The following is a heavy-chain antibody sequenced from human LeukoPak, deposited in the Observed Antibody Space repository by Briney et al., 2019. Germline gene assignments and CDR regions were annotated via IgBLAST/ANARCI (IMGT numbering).Heavy chain of an antibody. CDR2: INHSGST. D-gene: IGHD4-17*01. CDR3: ARLCRGDYVKYYYYYYMDV. J-gene: IGHJ6*03. Sequence: SETLSLTCAVYGGSFSGYYWSWIRQPPGKGLEWIGEINHSGSTNYNPSLKSRVTISVDTPKNQFSLKLSSVTAADTAVYYCARLCRGDYVKYYYYYYMDVWGKGTTVTISS. CDR1: GGSFSGYY. V-gene: IGHV4-34*01.